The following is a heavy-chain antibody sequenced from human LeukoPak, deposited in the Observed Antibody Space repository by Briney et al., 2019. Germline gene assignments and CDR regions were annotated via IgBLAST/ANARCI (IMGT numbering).Heavy chain of an antibody. CDR2: ISGSSSHR. CDR1: GFSFSDYY. CDR3: ARAFPPLRTSAAGDY. D-gene: IGHD6-25*01. J-gene: IGHJ4*02. V-gene: IGHV3-21*06. Sequence: GGSLRLSCTASGFSFSDYYMSWVRQAPGMGLEWVCPISGSSSHRYYADSAKGRFTISRDNAKNSLYLQMNSLSAEDTAVYYCARAFPPLRTSAAGDYWGQGTLVTVSS.